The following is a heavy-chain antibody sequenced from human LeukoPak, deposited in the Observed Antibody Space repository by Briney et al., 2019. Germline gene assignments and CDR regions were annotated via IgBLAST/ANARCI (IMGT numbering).Heavy chain of an antibody. CDR2: IYSNGTT. Sequence: PSETLSLTCTLSGGSISIGDYKWSWIRQSPGKGLEWIGYIYSNGTTYSNPSLKSRLTISIYTSRNQFSLKLSSVTAADTAVYYCAKTGWRGGGTFNEFDPWGPGTLVTVSS. CDR1: GGSISIGDYK. V-gene: IGHV4-30-4*01. D-gene: IGHD1-14*01. CDR3: AKTGWRGGGTFNEFDP. J-gene: IGHJ5*02.